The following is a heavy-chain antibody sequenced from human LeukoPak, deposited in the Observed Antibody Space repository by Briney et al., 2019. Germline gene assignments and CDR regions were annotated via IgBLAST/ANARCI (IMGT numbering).Heavy chain of an antibody. J-gene: IGHJ4*02. D-gene: IGHD1-26*01. CDR3: AKDRSLRGSYYHRIDY. V-gene: IGHV3-23*01. CDR2: ITNSAGGST. Sequence: PGGSLRLSCAASGFTFSSYAMTWVRQAPGKGLEWVSAITNSAGGSTHYADSVKGRFTISRDNSKNTLFLQMNSLRAEDTAVYYCAKDRSLRGSYYHRIDYWGQGTLVTVSS. CDR1: GFTFSSYA.